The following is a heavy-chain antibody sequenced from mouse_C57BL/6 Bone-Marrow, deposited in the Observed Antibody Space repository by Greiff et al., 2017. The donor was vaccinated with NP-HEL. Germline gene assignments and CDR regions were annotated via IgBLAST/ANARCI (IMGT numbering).Heavy chain of an antibody. D-gene: IGHD3-2*02. CDR3: ARALRLPWFAY. CDR2: IDPSDSET. Sequence: QVQLQQPGAELVRPGSSVKLSCKASGYTFTSYWMHWVKQRPKQGLEWIGNIDPSDSETHYNQKFKDKATLTVDKSSSTAYMQLSSLTSEDSAVYYCARALRLPWFAYWGQGTLVTVSA. V-gene: IGHV1-52*01. CDR1: GYTFTSYW. J-gene: IGHJ3*01.